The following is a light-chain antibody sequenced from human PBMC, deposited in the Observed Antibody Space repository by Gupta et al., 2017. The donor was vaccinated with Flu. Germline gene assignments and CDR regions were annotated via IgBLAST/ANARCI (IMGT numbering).Light chain of an antibody. V-gene: IGLV1-44*01. J-gene: IGLJ1*01. Sequence: QSVLTQPPSASGTPGQRVTISCSGSSSNIGSNTVNWYQQHPGTAPKLLIYSNKQRPSGVPDRFSGSKSGTSASLAISGLQSEDEADYYCAAWDDSLNGGVFGTGTKVTVL. CDR2: SNK. CDR3: AAWDDSLNGGV. CDR1: SSNIGSNT.